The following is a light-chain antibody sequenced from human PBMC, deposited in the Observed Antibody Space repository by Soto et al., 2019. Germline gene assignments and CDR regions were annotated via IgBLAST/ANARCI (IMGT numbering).Light chain of an antibody. CDR3: QQYGSSVLT. Sequence: EIVLTQSPGTLSLSPGERATLSCRASQSVSSSYLAWYQQKPGQAPRLLIYGASSRATCIPDRFSGSGSGTDFPLNISRLEPEDFAVYYCQQYGSSVLTFGGGTKVEIK. V-gene: IGKV3-20*01. CDR1: QSVSSSY. CDR2: GAS. J-gene: IGKJ4*01.